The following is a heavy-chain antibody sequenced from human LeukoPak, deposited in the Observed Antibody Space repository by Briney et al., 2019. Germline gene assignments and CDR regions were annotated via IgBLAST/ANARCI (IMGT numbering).Heavy chain of an antibody. D-gene: IGHD1-26*01. CDR1: GGSISSHY. J-gene: IGHJ4*02. CDR2: IYYSGRT. CDR3: ARGGNYWVD. Sequence: PSETLSLTCTVSGGSISSHYWNWIRQPPGKGLEWMGYIYYSGRTNYNPSLKSRVTISEDTSKNQFSLKLSSVTAADTAVYYCARGGNYWVDWGQGTLVTVSS. V-gene: IGHV4-59*11.